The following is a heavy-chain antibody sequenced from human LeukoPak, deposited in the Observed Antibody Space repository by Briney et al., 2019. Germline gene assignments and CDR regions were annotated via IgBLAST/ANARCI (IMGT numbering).Heavy chain of an antibody. D-gene: IGHD3-3*01. CDR3: ARERDYDFCSGYYTSLYYYYGMDV. V-gene: IGHV4-4*07. CDR2: IYTSGST. CDR1: GGSISSYY. J-gene: IGHJ6*02. Sequence: SETLSLTCTVSGGSISSYYWSWIRQPAGKGLEWIGRIYTSGSTNYNPSLKSRVTMSVDTSKNQFSLKLSSVTAADTAVYYCARERDYDFCSGYYTSLYYYYGMDVWGQGTTVTVSS.